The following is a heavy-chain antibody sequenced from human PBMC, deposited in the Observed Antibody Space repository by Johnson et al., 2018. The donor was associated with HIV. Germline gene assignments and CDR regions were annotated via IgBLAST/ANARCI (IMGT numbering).Heavy chain of an antibody. J-gene: IGHJ3*02. CDR2: ISWNGGSI. CDR3: ASELGIRLDAFDI. V-gene: IGHV3-9*01. Sequence: VESGGGLVQPGGSLRLSCAASGFTFDDYGMSWVRQAPGKGLEWVSGISWNGGSIGYADSVKGRFSISRDNAKNSLYLQMNRLRAEDTALYYCASELGIRLDAFDIWGQGTMVTVSS. CDR1: GFTFDDYG. D-gene: IGHD7-27*01.